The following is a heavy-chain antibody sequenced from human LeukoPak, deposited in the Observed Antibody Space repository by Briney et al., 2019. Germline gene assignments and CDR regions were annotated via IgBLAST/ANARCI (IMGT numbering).Heavy chain of an antibody. CDR3: AGQWASYFDY. Sequence: SETLSLTCSVSGGSITTYFWTWIRQPPGKGLEWIGYIYYTGSTNYNPSLKSRVTMSVDSSKNQISLKLSSVTAADTAVYYCAGQWASYFDYWGQGTLVTVSS. J-gene: IGHJ4*02. D-gene: IGHD1-26*01. CDR1: GGSITTYF. CDR2: IYYTGST. V-gene: IGHV4-59*01.